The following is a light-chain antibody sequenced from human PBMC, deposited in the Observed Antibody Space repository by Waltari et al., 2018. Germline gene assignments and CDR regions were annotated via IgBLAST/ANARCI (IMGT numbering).Light chain of an antibody. CDR3: AAWDDSVSTVL. Sequence: QSVLTQSPSASGTPGQRVTISCSGSSSNIGSNTVHWYQKIPGKAPKLLFFKDNDRPYGVPDLFSGSNSGTSASLAISGLQSEDEGDYYCAAWDDSVSTVLFGGGTKLTVL. J-gene: IGLJ3*02. V-gene: IGLV1-44*01. CDR1: SSNIGSNT. CDR2: KDN.